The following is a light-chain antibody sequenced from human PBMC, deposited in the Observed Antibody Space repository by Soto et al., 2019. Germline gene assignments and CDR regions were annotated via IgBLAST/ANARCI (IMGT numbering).Light chain of an antibody. CDR1: PSVTNF. CDR2: DTS. V-gene: IGKV3-11*01. Sequence: EIVLTQSPATLSLSPGEIATLSFSASPSVTNFLAWYQQKPGQAPRLLIYDTSNRATGIPARFSGSGSGTDFTLTISSLEPEDFAVYYCQQRSNWPHTFGQGTRLEIK. CDR3: QQRSNWPHT. J-gene: IGKJ5*01.